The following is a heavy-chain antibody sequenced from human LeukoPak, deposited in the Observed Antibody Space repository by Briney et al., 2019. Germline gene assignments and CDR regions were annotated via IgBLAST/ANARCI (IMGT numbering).Heavy chain of an antibody. D-gene: IGHD6-13*01. J-gene: IGHJ6*03. Sequence: GASVKVSCKASGYTFTSYYMHWVRQAPGQGLEWMGGIIPIFGTANYAQKFQGRVTITADKSTSTAYMELSSLRSEDTAVYYCARGGGQPSSSSWYRGYYYYYMDVWGKGTTVTVSS. CDR3: ARGGGQPSSSSWYRGYYYYYMDV. CDR1: GYTFTSYY. CDR2: IIPIFGTA. V-gene: IGHV1-69*06.